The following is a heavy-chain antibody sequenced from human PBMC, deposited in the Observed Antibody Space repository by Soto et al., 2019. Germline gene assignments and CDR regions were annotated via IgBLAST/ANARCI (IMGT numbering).Heavy chain of an antibody. J-gene: IGHJ4*02. CDR1: GGTFSSYT. Sequence: QVQLVQSGAEVQKPGSSVKVSCKASGGTFSSYTISWVRQAPGQGLEWMGRIIPILGIANYAQKFQGRVTITADKSTSTAYMELSSLRSEDTAVYYCARGNEEYCSGGSCYLDYWGQGTLVTVSS. V-gene: IGHV1-69*02. CDR2: IIPILGIA. D-gene: IGHD2-15*01. CDR3: ARGNEEYCSGGSCYLDY.